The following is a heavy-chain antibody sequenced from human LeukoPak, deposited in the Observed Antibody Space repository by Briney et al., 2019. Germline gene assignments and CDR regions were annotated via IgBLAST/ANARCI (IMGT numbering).Heavy chain of an antibody. CDR1: GFTFSSYS. J-gene: IGHJ4*02. V-gene: IGHV3-21*01. Sequence: GESLRLSCAASGFTFSSYSMNWVRQAPGKGLEWVSLISSSGSYIYYADSVKGRFTISRDNAKNSLYLQMNSLRAEDTAVFYCARAPRWEPIDYWGQGTLVTVSS. CDR2: ISSSGSYI. CDR3: ARAPRWEPIDY. D-gene: IGHD1-26*01.